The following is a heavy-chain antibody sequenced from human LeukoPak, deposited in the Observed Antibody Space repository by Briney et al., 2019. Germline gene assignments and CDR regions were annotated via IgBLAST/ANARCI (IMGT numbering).Heavy chain of an antibody. V-gene: IGHV4-59*08. CDR3: ARFSDYYDSSGHYLDY. Sequence: SETLSLTCTVSGGSISGYYWSWIRQPPGKGLEWIAYIYFTGTTNYNPSLQSRVTISVDTSKNRFSLRLTSVTAADTAVYYCARFSDYYDSSGHYLDYWGQGTLVAVSS. J-gene: IGHJ4*02. D-gene: IGHD3-22*01. CDR1: GGSISGYY. CDR2: IYFTGTT.